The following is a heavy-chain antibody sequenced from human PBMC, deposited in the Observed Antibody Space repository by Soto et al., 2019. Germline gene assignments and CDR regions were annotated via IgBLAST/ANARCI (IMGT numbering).Heavy chain of an antibody. J-gene: IGHJ4*02. CDR2: IYESGST. V-gene: IGHV4-39*01. D-gene: IGHD4-17*01. CDR3: ARHDYGDYEFDC. CDR1: GGSISSSSYY. Sequence: QLQLQESGPGLVKPSETLSLTCTVSGGSISSSSYYWGWIRQPPGRGLEWIGSIYESGSTYYNPSLRSRVTISVDTSKNQFSLKPSSVTAADTAVYYCARHDYGDYEFDCWGQGTLVTVSS.